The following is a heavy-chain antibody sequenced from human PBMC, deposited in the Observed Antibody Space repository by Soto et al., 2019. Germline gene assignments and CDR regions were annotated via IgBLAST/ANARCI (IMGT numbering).Heavy chain of an antibody. CDR2: FDPEDGET. V-gene: IGHV1-24*01. J-gene: IGHJ4*02. D-gene: IGHD3-22*01. CDR1: GYTLTELS. Sequence: GASVKVSCKVSGYTLTELSMHWVRQAPGKGLEWMGGFDPEDGETIYAQKFQGRVTMTEDTSTDTAYMELSSLRSEDTAVYYCATDLAVYYYDSSGYYRTNYWGQGTLVTVSS. CDR3: ATDLAVYYYDSSGYYRTNY.